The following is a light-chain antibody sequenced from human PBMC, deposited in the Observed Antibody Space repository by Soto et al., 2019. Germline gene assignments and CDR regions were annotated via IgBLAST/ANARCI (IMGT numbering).Light chain of an antibody. CDR1: QSISSW. CDR3: QHYNSYSEA. V-gene: IGKV1-5*03. J-gene: IGKJ1*01. Sequence: DIQITQSPSTLSATAGDRVTITCRASQSISSWLAWYQQKPGKDPKLLIYKASTLKSGVPSRFSGSGSGTEFNLTISRLQTDDFATYECQHYNSYSEAFGQGTKLDIK. CDR2: KAS.